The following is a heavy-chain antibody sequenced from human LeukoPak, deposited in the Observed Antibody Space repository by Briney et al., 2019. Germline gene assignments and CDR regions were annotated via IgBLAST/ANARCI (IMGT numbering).Heavy chain of an antibody. CDR2: INTNTGNP. J-gene: IGHJ4*02. Sequence: GASVKVSCEASGYTFTSYAMNWVRQAPGQGLEWMGWINTNTGNPTYAQGFTGRFVFSLDTSVSTAYLQISSLKAEDTAVYYCATFNAHRRIQLWAYYFDYWGQGTLVTVSS. CDR3: ATFNAHRRIQLWAYYFDY. D-gene: IGHD5-18*01. CDR1: GYTFTSYA. V-gene: IGHV7-4-1*02.